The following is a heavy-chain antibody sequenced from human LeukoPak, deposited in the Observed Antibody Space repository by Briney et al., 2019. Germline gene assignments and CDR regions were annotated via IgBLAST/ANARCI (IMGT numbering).Heavy chain of an antibody. Sequence: GGSLRLSCAASGFTFSNAWMSWVRQAPGKGLEWVSAISGSGGSTYYADSVKGRFTISRDNSKNTLYLQMNSLRAEDTAVYYCAKRSYGGKSPGIDYWGQGTLVTVSS. CDR3: AKRSYGGKSPGIDY. J-gene: IGHJ4*02. CDR2: ISGSGGST. D-gene: IGHD4-23*01. V-gene: IGHV3-23*01. CDR1: GFTFSNAW.